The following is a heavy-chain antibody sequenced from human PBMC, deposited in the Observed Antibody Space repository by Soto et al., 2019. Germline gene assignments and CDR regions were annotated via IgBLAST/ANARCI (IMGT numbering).Heavy chain of an antibody. CDR1: GFTFSSYW. D-gene: IGHD6-13*01. V-gene: IGHV3-7*01. J-gene: IGHJ4*02. CDR2: IKQDGSEK. Sequence: EVQLVESGGGLVQPGGSLRLSCVVSGFTFSSYWMNWVRQARGKGLEWVANIKQDGSEKYYVDSAKGRFTISRDNAKNSLYLQMNSLSAEDTAIYYCATSRTFDYWGQGTLVTVSS. CDR3: ATSRTFDY.